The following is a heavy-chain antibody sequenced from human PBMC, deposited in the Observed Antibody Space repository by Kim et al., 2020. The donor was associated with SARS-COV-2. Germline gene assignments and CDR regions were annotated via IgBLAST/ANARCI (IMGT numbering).Heavy chain of an antibody. D-gene: IGHD3-16*01. J-gene: IGHJ6*02. V-gene: IGHV3-21*01. CDR3: ARGVNYGMDV. Sequence: YIYYADSVKGRFTISRDNAKNSLYLQRNSLRAEDTAVYYCARGVNYGMDVWGQGTTVTVSS. CDR2: YI.